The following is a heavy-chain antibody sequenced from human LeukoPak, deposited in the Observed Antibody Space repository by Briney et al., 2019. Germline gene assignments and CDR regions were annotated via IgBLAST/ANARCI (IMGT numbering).Heavy chain of an antibody. CDR2: MQSGGDT. CDR3: PKEGYYTFEN. J-gene: IGHJ4*02. D-gene: IGHD2-15*01. Sequence: GGSLRLSCAASGGSVSGYFVSWVRQAPGKGLEWVSVMQSGGDTYYSDSVKGRFTVSRDTSLNTLYLQMNSLRPEDTAVYYCPKEGYYTFENWGQGTLVAVSS. CDR1: GGSVSGYF. V-gene: IGHV3-66*02.